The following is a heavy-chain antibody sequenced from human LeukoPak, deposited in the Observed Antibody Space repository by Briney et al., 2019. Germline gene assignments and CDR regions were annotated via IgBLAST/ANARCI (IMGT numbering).Heavy chain of an antibody. CDR1: GFTFSSYW. CDR2: IKQDGSEK. V-gene: IGHV3-7*03. D-gene: IGHD6-19*01. Sequence: GGSLRLSCAASGFTFSSYWMSWVRQAPGKGLEWVANIKQDGSEKYYVDSVKGRFTISRDNSKNTLYLQMNSLRAEDTAVYYCAKDLAYKQWLAVDPWGQGTLVTVSS. CDR3: AKDLAYKQWLAVDP. J-gene: IGHJ5*02.